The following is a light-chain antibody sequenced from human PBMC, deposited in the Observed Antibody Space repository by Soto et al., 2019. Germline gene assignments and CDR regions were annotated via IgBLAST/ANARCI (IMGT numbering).Light chain of an antibody. CDR2: VNSDGSH. V-gene: IGLV4-69*01. CDR3: QTWGTGIQV. J-gene: IGLJ2*01. Sequence: QPVLTQSPSASASLGASVKLTCTLSSGHSSYDIAWHQQQPERGPRYLMKVNSDGSHSKRDGIPDRFSGSSSGAERYLTISSLQSEDEADYYCQTWGTGIQVFGGGTKVTVL. CDR1: SGHSSYD.